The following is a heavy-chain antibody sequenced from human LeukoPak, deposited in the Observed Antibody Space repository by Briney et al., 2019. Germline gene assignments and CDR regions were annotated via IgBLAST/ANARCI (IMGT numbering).Heavy chain of an antibody. CDR2: ISSDGINT. CDR3: VVGGGIY. D-gene: IGHD1-26*01. V-gene: IGHV3-74*03. Sequence: PGGSLRLSCAASGFTFSSYSMNWVRQAPGKGLEWVSRISSDGINTLYADSVKGRFTISRDNARNTLHLQMNSLRADDTAVYYCVVGGGIYWGQGTLVTVS. J-gene: IGHJ4*02. CDR1: GFTFSSYS.